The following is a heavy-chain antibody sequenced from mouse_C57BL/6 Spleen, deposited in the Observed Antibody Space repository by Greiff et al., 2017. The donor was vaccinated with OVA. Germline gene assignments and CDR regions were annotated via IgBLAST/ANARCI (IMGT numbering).Heavy chain of an antibody. Sequence: VQGVESGPGLVAPSQSLSITCTVSGFSLTSYAISWVRQPPGKGLEWIGVIWTGGGTNYNATHNYRLGNSKDKPKSQVFLKMNSLQTDNTARYYCARYYDYYGTLYYAMDYWGQGTSVTVSS. CDR3: ARYYDYYGTLYYAMDY. D-gene: IGHD1-1*01. CDR2: IWTGGGT. CDR1: GFSLTSYA. V-gene: IGHV2-9-1*01. J-gene: IGHJ4*01.